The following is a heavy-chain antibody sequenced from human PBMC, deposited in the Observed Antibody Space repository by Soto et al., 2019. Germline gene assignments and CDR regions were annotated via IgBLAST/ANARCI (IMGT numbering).Heavy chain of an antibody. J-gene: IGHJ4*02. CDR3: ARDLPKVSSSMDY. D-gene: IGHD6-6*01. CDR1: GFTFSSYG. V-gene: IGHV3-33*01. Sequence: GGSLRLSCAASGFTFSSYGMHWVRQAPGKGLEWVAVIWYDGSNKYYADSVKGRFTISRDNSKNTLYLQMNSLRAEDTAVYYCARDLPKVSSSMDYWGQGTLVTVSS. CDR2: IWYDGSNK.